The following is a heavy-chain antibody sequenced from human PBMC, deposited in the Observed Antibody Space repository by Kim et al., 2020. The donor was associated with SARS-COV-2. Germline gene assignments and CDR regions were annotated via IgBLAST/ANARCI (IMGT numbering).Heavy chain of an antibody. V-gene: IGHV4-30-2*04. Sequence: SGSTYYHPSLKSRVTISVDTSKNQFSLKLSSVTAADTAVYYCARGGGADYWGQGTLVTVSS. D-gene: IGHD3-10*01. CDR2: SGST. CDR3: ARGGGADY. J-gene: IGHJ4*02.